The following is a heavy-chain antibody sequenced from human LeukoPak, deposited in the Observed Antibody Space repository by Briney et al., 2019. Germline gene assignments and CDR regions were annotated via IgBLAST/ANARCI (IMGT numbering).Heavy chain of an antibody. V-gene: IGHV3-23*01. Sequence: PGGSLRLSCAASGFTFSSYAMSWVRQAPGKGLEWVSAISGSGGSTYYADSVKGRFTISRDNSKNTLYLQMNSLRAEDTAVYYCAKSESSSWYRGYYFDYWGQGTLVTVSS. CDR1: GFTFSSYA. D-gene: IGHD6-13*01. CDR2: ISGSGGST. J-gene: IGHJ4*02. CDR3: AKSESSSWYRGYYFDY.